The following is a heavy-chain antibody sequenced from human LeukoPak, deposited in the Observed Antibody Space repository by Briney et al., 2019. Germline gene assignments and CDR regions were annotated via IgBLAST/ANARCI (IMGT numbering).Heavy chain of an antibody. CDR1: GFTVSSNY. V-gene: IGHV3-66*01. J-gene: IGHJ4*02. CDR2: VYGGDTT. Sequence: GGSLRLSCAASGFTVSSNYMTWVRQAPGKGLEWVSVVYGGDTTYYADSVKGRFTISRDNSKNTLYLQMNSLRAEDTAVYYCARDRSGFYSIDQWGQGTLVTVSP. CDR3: ARDRSGFYSIDQ. D-gene: IGHD5-12*01.